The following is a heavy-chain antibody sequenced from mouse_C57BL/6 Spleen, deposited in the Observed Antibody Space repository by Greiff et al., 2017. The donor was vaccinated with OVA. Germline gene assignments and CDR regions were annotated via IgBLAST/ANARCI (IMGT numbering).Heavy chain of an antibody. D-gene: IGHD3-3*01. J-gene: IGHJ2*01. Sequence: QVQLQQPGAELVMPGASVKLSCKASGYTFTSYWMHWVKQRPGQGLEWIGEIDPSDSYTNYNQKFKGKSTLTVDKSSSTAYMQLSSLTSEDSAVYYFARGGDGDDYWGQGTTLTVSS. CDR2: IDPSDSYT. CDR1: GYTFTSYW. V-gene: IGHV1-69*01. CDR3: ARGGDGDDY.